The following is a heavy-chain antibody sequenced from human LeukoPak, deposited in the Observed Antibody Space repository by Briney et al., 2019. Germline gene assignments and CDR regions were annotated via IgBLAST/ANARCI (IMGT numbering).Heavy chain of an antibody. CDR2: IYSGGST. CDR1: GFTVSSNY. D-gene: IGHD2-2*01. V-gene: IGHV3-53*01. Sequence: GGSLRLSCAASGFTVSSNYMSWVRQAPGKGLEWVSVIYSGGSTYYADSVKGRFTISRDNSKNTLYLQMNSLRAEDTAVYYCARDRGGFGCSSTSRYPYYYMDVWGKGTTVTVSS. CDR3: ARDRGGFGCSSTSRYPYYYMDV. J-gene: IGHJ6*03.